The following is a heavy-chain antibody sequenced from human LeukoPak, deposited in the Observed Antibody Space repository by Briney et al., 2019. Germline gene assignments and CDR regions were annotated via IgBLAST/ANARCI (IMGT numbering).Heavy chain of an antibody. CDR3: TRILQRGYYYYMDV. Sequence: GGSLRLSCAAPGFTFSGSAMHWVRQASGKGLEWVGRIRSKANSYATAYAASVKGRFTISRDDSKNTAYLQMNSLKTEDTAVYYCTRILQRGYYYYMDVWGKGTTVTVSS. V-gene: IGHV3-73*01. CDR1: GFTFSGSA. J-gene: IGHJ6*03. D-gene: IGHD3-10*01. CDR2: IRSKANSYAT.